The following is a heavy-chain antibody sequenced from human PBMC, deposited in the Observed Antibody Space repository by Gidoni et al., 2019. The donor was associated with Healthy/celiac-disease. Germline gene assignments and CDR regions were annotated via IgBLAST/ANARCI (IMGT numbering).Heavy chain of an antibody. CDR1: GYTFTRYG. J-gene: IGHJ4*02. CDR2: ISAYKGNT. Sequence: QVHLVQSGAEVKKPGASVKVSCTASGYTFTRYGISWVRQAPGQGLEWMGWISAYKGNTNYAQKLQGRVTMTTDTSTSTAYMELRSLRSDDTAVYYCARDKLDYYDSSGMGDYWGQGTLVTVSS. D-gene: IGHD3-22*01. V-gene: IGHV1-18*01. CDR3: ARDKLDYYDSSGMGDY.